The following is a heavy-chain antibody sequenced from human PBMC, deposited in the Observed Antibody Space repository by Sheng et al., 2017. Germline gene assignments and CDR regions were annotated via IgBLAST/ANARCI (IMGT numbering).Heavy chain of an antibody. J-gene: IGHJ4*02. D-gene: IGHD3-16*01. CDR3: EAEEVITFDDRLVNYFDY. V-gene: IGHV3-30*02. Sequence: QVQLVESGGGVVQPGGSLRLSCAASGFTFENFGMHWVRQAPGKGLEWVAFIRYDGKKRFYADAVKGRFTISRDNFKKTLYLQMGSLGPEDTAVYFCEAEEVITFDDRLVNYFDYWGQGALVSVSS. CDR2: IRYDGKKR. CDR1: GFTFENFG.